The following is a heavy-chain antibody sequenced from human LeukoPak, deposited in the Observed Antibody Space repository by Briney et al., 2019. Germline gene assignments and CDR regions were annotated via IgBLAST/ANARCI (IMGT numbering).Heavy chain of an antibody. CDR2: IDPSDSYT. Sequence: GESLKISCKGSGYSFTSYWISWVRQMPGKGLEWMGRIDPSDSYTNYSPSFQGHVTISADKSISTAYLQWSSLKASDTAMYYCARSGGRIAVAGNRFDPWGQGTLVTDCS. D-gene: IGHD6-19*01. CDR1: GYSFTSYW. CDR3: ARSGGRIAVAGNRFDP. J-gene: IGHJ5*02. V-gene: IGHV5-10-1*01.